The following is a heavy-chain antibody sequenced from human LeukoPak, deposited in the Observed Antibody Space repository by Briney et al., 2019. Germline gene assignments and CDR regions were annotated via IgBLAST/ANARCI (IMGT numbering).Heavy chain of an antibody. D-gene: IGHD6-13*01. CDR1: GGSISSSSYY. CDR2: IYYSGST. Sequence: SETLSLTCTVSGGSISSSSYYWGWIRQPPGKGLEWIGSIYYSGSTYYNPSLKSRVTISVDTSKNQFSLKLSSVTAADTAVYYCAGPLFYSSSWYLRAVSWYFDLWGRGTLVTVSS. CDR3: AGPLFYSSSWYLRAVSWYFDL. J-gene: IGHJ2*01. V-gene: IGHV4-39*01.